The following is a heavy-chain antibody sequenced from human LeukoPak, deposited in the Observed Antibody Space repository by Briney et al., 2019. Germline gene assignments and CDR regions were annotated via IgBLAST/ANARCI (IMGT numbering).Heavy chain of an antibody. Sequence: GGSLRLSRAASGFTFSSYEIHWVRQAPGKGLEWVSYISTSGSIINYADSVKGRFTISRDNAKNSLYLQMNSLTAEDTALYYCARGRIYFDYWGQGTLVTVSS. CDR3: ARGRIYFDY. CDR2: ISTSGSII. J-gene: IGHJ4*02. V-gene: IGHV3-48*03. CDR1: GFTFSSYE.